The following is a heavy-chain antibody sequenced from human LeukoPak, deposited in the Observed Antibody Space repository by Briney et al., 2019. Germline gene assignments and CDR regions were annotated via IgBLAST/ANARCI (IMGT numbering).Heavy chain of an antibody. Sequence: SETLSLTCTVSGGSISSYYWSWIRQPPGKGLEWIGYIYYSGSTNYNPSLKSRVTTSVDTSKNQFSLKLSSVTAADTAVYYCASSDSSGYYDYWGQGTLVTVSS. CDR2: IYYSGST. J-gene: IGHJ4*02. V-gene: IGHV4-59*01. CDR1: GGSISSYY. D-gene: IGHD3-22*01. CDR3: ASSDSSGYYDY.